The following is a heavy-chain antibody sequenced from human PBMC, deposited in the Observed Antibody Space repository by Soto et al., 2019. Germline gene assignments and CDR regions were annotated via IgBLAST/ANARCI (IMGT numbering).Heavy chain of an antibody. CDR1: GGSISSSSYY. CDR2: IYYSGST. CDR3: ARSDLGYCSGGSCYSGHYYYYMDV. Sequence: PSDTLSLTCTVSGGSISSSSYYWGWIRQPPGKGLEWIGSIYYSGSTYYNPSLKSRVTISVDTSKNQFSLKLSSVTAADTAVYYCARSDLGYCSGGSCYSGHYYYYMDVWGKGTTVT. V-gene: IGHV4-39*01. D-gene: IGHD2-15*01. J-gene: IGHJ6*03.